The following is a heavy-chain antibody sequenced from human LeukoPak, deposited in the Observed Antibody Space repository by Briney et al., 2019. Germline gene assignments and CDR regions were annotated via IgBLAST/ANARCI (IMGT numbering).Heavy chain of an antibody. D-gene: IGHD5-18*01. Sequence: KAGGSLRLSCTASGFTFGDYAMSWFRQAPGKGLEWVGFIRSKAYGGTTEYAASVKGRFTISRDDSKSIAYLQMNSLKTEDTAVYYCTRFGYSDAFDIWGQGTMVTVSS. CDR2: IRSKAYGGTT. CDR1: GFTFGDYA. CDR3: TRFGYSDAFDI. V-gene: IGHV3-49*05. J-gene: IGHJ3*02.